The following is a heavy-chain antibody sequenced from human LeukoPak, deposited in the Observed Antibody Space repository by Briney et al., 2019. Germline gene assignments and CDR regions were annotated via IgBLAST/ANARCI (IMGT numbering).Heavy chain of an antibody. V-gene: IGHV1-46*01. D-gene: IGHD6-13*01. Sequence: ASEKVSCKASGYSFSTYYLHWVRQAPGQGLEWMGIVNPSSGRTTYAQKFEGRVNIARDTSTTTLYLEVNSLTSEDTAVYFCAREAQQLVRGRYYNHGMDVWGQGTTVTVSS. CDR1: GYSFSTYY. J-gene: IGHJ6*02. CDR2: VNPSSGRT. CDR3: AREAQQLVRGRYYNHGMDV.